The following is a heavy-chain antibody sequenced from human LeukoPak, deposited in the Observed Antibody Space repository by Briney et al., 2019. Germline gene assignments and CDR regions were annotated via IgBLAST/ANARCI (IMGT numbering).Heavy chain of an antibody. J-gene: IGHJ5*02. CDR2: IIPIFGTA. CDR1: GGTFSSYA. V-gene: IGHV1-69*06. CDR3: ASQNTMVRGVIMRSNWLDP. Sequence: GASVKVSCKASGGTFSSYAISWVRQAPGQGLEWMGGIIPIFGTANYAQKFQGRVTITADKSTSTAYMELSSLRSEGTAVYYCASQNTMVRGVIMRSNWLDPWGQGTLVTVSS. D-gene: IGHD3-10*01.